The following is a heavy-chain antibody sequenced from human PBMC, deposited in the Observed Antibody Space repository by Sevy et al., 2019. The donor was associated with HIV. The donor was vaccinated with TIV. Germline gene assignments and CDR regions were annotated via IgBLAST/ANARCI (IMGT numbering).Heavy chain of an antibody. V-gene: IGHV4-59*01. Sequence: SETLSLTCTVSGGSISSYYWSWIRQPPGKGLEWIGYIYYSGSTNYSPSLKSRVTISVDTSKNQFSLKLSSVTAADTAVYYCANWNHGAFDIWGQGTMVTVSS. CDR1: GGSISSYY. CDR2: IYYSGST. CDR3: ANWNHGAFDI. D-gene: IGHD1-1*01. J-gene: IGHJ3*02.